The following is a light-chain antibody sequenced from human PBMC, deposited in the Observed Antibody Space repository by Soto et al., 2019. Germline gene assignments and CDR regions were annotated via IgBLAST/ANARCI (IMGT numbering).Light chain of an antibody. CDR1: QSISTE. CDR3: QQGHSWPLT. V-gene: IGKV3-15*01. J-gene: IGKJ2*01. CDR2: SAS. Sequence: EIARTQSPATLSVSPGDRATLSCRASQSISTELAWYQQKPGQPPRLLIYSASTRATGVPARFSGSGSGSEFTLTISGLQSEDFAVYYCQQGHSWPLTFGQGTRLEI.